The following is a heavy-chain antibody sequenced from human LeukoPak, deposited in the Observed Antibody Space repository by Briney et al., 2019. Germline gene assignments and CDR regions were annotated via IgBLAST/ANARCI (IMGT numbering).Heavy chain of an antibody. V-gene: IGHV3-30*03. CDR3: ARDMGYCSSSNCYTYYLDY. J-gene: IGHJ4*02. CDR2: ISYDGSNK. CDR1: GFTFITYG. D-gene: IGHD2-2*01. Sequence: GRTLRLSCAASGFTFITYGMHWVRQPPGKGLEWVAVISYDGSNKYYADSVKGQFTISRDNSKNTLYLQMNSLRGEDTAVYYCARDMGYCSSSNCYTYYLDYWGQGTLVTVSS.